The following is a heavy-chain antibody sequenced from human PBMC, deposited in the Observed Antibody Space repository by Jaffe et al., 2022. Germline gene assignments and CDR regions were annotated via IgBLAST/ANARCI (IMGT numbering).Heavy chain of an antibody. Sequence: QVQLVESGGGLVKPGGSLRLSCAASGFTFSDYYMSWIRQAPGKGLEWVSYISSSGSTIYYADSVKGRFTISRDNAKNSLYLQMNSLRAEDTAVYYCARSDSSSSGPGRYYYYYIDVWGRGTTVTVSS. CDR2: ISSSGSTI. CDR3: ARSDSSSSGPGRYYYYYIDV. V-gene: IGHV3-11*01. CDR1: GFTFSDYY. D-gene: IGHD6-6*01. J-gene: IGHJ6*03.